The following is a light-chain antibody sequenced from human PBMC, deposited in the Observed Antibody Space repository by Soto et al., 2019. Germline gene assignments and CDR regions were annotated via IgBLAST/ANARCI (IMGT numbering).Light chain of an antibody. CDR2: DAS. CDR1: QDISNY. J-gene: IGKJ2*01. CDR3: QQYDNLPYT. V-gene: IGKV1-33*01. Sequence: DIQMTQSPSSLSASVGDRVTITCQASQDISNYLNWYQQKPGKAPKLLIYDASNLETGVPSTFSGSGSGTDFTFTISSLQPEDIATYYCQQYDNLPYTFGQGTKLEIQ.